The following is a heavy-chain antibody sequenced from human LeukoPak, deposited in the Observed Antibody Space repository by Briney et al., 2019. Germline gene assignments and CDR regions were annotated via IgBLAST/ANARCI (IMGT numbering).Heavy chain of an antibody. J-gene: IGHJ5*02. V-gene: IGHV4-34*01. CDR3: ARGPRIGLWFGELSRVWFDP. CDR1: GGSFSGYY. Sequence: SETLSLTCAVYGGSFSGYYWSWIRQPPGKGLEWIGETNHSGSTNYNPSLKSRVTISVDTSKNQFSLKLSSVTAADTAVYYCARGPRIGLWFGELSRVWFDPWGQGTLVTVSS. D-gene: IGHD3-10*01. CDR2: TNHSGST.